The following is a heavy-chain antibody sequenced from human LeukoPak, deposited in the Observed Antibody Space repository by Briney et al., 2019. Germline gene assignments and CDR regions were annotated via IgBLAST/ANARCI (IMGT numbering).Heavy chain of an antibody. J-gene: IGHJ3*02. D-gene: IGHD3-22*01. CDR3: AKEGDSSGYYSDAFDI. Sequence: GASLRLSCAASGFTFSSYAMSWVRQAPGKGLEWVSAISGSGGSTYYADSVKGRFTIFRDNSKNTLYLQMNSLRAEDTAVYYCAKEGDSSGYYSDAFDIWGQGAMVTVSS. V-gene: IGHV3-23*01. CDR1: GFTFSSYA. CDR2: ISGSGGST.